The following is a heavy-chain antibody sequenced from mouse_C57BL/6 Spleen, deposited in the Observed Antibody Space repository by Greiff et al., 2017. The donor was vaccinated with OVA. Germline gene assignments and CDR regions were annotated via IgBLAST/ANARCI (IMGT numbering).Heavy chain of an antibody. D-gene: IGHD2-5*01. CDR1: GFTFSSYA. Sequence: EVQGVESGGGLVKPGGSLKLSCAASGFTFSSYAMSWVRQTPEKRLEWVATISDGGSYTYYPDNVKGRFTISRDNAKNNLYLQMSHLKSEDTAMYYCARGAYSNYVPYYAMDYWGQGTSVTVSS. CDR2: ISDGGSYT. J-gene: IGHJ4*01. V-gene: IGHV5-4*01. CDR3: ARGAYSNYVPYYAMDY.